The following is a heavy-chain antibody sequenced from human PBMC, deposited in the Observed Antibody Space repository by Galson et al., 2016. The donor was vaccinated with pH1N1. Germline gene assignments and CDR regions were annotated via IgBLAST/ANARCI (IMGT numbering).Heavy chain of an antibody. V-gene: IGHV4-61*09. CDR3: ARDRSPARLYY. J-gene: IGHJ4*02. CDR2: IHTSGST. D-gene: IGHD2-2*01. Sequence: TLSLTCTVSGTSISSGSYYWSWIRQPAGKGLEWIGHIHTSGSTNYNPSLKSRVTISVDSSKNQFSLKVSSVTDADTAVYYCARDRSPARLYYWGQGTLVTVSS. CDR1: GTSISSGSYY.